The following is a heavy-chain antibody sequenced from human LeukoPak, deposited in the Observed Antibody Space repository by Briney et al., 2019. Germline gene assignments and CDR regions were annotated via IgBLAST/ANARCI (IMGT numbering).Heavy chain of an antibody. V-gene: IGHV4-34*01. CDR1: GGSFSGYY. CDR2: INHSGST. CDR3: ANLLMPTDMDV. J-gene: IGHJ6*03. Sequence: SETLSLTCAVYGGSFSGYYWSWIRQPPGKGLEWTGEINHSGSTNYNPSLKSRVTISADTSKNQFSLKLSPVTAADTAVYYCANLLMPTDMDVWGKGTTVTVSS. D-gene: IGHD2-8*01.